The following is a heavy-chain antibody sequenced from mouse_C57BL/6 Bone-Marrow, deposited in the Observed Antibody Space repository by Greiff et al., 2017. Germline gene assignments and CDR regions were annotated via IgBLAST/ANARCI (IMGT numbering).Heavy chain of an antibody. D-gene: IGHD1-2*01. J-gene: IGHJ4*01. CDR1: GYSFTDYN. CDR2: INPTYGTT. V-gene: IGHV1-39*01. Sequence: EVQLPQSGPELVKPGASVKISCKASGYSFTDYNMNWVKQSNGKSLEWIGVINPTYGTTSYNQKFKGQVTLTVDQSSRTSYMQLNSLTSEDSAVYYGARATARGAMDYWGQGTSVTVSS. CDR3: ARATARGAMDY.